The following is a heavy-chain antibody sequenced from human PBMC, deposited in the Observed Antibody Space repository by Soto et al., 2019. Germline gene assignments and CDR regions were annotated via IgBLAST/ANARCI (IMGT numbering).Heavy chain of an antibody. CDR3: ARGTLEMATIPWFY. J-gene: IGHJ4*02. CDR2: IIPIFDTA. D-gene: IGHD5-12*01. V-gene: IGHV1-69*12. CDR1: GSTFSSYA. Sequence: QIQLVQSGAEVKKPGSSMKVSCKASGSTFSSYAISWVRQAPGQGLEWMGGIIPIFDTANYTQKFQGRVTITADESTSTAYMELSSLRSEDTAVYYCARGTLEMATIPWFYWGQGTLVTVSS.